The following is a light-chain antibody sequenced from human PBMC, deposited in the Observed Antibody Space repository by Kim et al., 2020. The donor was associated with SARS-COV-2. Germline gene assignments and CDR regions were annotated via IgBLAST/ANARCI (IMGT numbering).Light chain of an antibody. CDR2: ATS. J-gene: IGKJ5*01. V-gene: IGKV1-16*02. Sequence: ASVGDTGTITCRASQGIRQYLAWFRQKPGKAPESLIYATSTLESGVPSKFSGHGSGTDFTLTISGLQPEDSATYFCQQYYSYPITFGQGTRLEIK. CDR3: QQYYSYPIT. CDR1: QGIRQY.